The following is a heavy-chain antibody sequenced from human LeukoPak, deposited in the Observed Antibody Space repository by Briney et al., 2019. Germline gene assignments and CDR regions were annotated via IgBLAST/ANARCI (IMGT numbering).Heavy chain of an antibody. CDR3: ARRLSSSFDY. V-gene: IGHV4-39*07. J-gene: IGHJ4*02. CDR2: IYYSGST. D-gene: IGHD6-13*01. Sequence: PSETLSLTCTVSGGSISSSSYYWGWIRQPPGKGLEWIGSIYYSGSTYYNPSLKSRVTISVDTSKNQFSLKLSSVTTADTAVYYCARRLSSSFDYWGQGTLVTVSS. CDR1: GGSISSSSYY.